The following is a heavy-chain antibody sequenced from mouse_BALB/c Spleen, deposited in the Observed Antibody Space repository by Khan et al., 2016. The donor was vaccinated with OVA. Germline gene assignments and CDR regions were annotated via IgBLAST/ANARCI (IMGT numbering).Heavy chain of an antibody. V-gene: IGHV14-3*02. CDR1: GFNIKDTH. J-gene: IGHJ2*01. CDR2: IDPANDNS. Sequence: VQLKESGAELVKPGASVKLSCTASGFNIKDTHMHWVKQRPEQGLEWIRRIDPANDNSKYDPRFQGKATITADTSSNTAYLPHSSLTSEDTAVYDCAPAGTGEYFDDGGQGTTLTVSS. CDR3: APAGTGEYFDD. D-gene: IGHD4-1*01.